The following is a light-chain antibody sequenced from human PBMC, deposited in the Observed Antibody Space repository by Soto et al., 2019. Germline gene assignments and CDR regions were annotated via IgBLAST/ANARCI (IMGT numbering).Light chain of an antibody. Sequence: AIRMTQSPSSISAFTGDRVTITCRASQPISTYLAWYQQKPGTAPTLLIYAASTLQSGVPSRFSGSGSGTAFTLTISCLQSEDFATYFCQQYSTSPLAFGQGTKVEIK. V-gene: IGKV1-8*01. J-gene: IGKJ1*01. CDR2: AAS. CDR1: QPISTY. CDR3: QQYSTSPLA.